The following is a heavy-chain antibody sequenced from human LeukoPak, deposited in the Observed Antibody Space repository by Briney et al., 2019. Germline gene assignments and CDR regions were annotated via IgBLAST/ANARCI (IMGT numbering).Heavy chain of an antibody. CDR3: AREVDFVFVTGVSFDY. CDR2: IYSGGST. Sequence: PGGSLRLSCAASGFTVSSNYMSWVRQAPGKGLEWVSLIYSGGSTSYADSVKGRFTISRDKSKNTLYLQMNSLRAEDTAVYYCAREVDFVFVTGVSFDYWGQGILVTVSS. D-gene: IGHD2-2*03. V-gene: IGHV3-66*02. J-gene: IGHJ4*02. CDR1: GFTVSSNY.